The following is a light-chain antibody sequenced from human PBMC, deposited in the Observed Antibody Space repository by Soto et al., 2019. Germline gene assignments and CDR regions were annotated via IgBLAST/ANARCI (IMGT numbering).Light chain of an antibody. V-gene: IGLV2-14*01. CDR2: DVS. J-gene: IGLJ1*01. Sequence: QSGLTQPASVSGSPGQSISISCTGTSSDVGGYNYVSWYQQHPGKAPKLMIYDVSNRPSGVSNRFSGSKSGNTASLTISGLQAEDEADYYCSSYTRSSRIFGTETKFPVL. CDR3: SSYTRSSRI. CDR1: SSDVGGYNY.